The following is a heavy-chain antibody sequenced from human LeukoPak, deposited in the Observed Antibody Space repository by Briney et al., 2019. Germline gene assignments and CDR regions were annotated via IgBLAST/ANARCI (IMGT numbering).Heavy chain of an antibody. CDR2: IYSGGNT. Sequence: PGGSLRLSCAASGFTVSSNYISWVRQAPGKGLEWVSVIYSGGNTYYADSVKGRFTISRDNAKNTLYLQMNSLRAEDTAVYYCARGGGYSYGSFDYWGQGTLVTVSS. CDR1: GFTVSSNY. J-gene: IGHJ4*02. CDR3: ARGGGYSYGSFDY. D-gene: IGHD5-18*01. V-gene: IGHV3-53*01.